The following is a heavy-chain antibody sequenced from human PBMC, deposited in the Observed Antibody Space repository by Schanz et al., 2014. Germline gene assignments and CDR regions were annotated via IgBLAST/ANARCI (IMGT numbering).Heavy chain of an antibody. Sequence: EVQLVESGGGLVKPGGSLRLSCVASGFPFSTYSIHWVRQAPGKGLEWVSYIRSDNNYIYYADSVKGRFTISRDNAKNSLFLQTTSLTAEDMAVYYCVREDMVRGIRAFDIWGQGTMVSLSS. CDR2: IRSDNNYI. CDR1: GFPFSTYS. CDR3: VREDMVRGIRAFDI. J-gene: IGHJ3*02. D-gene: IGHD3-10*01. V-gene: IGHV3-21*01.